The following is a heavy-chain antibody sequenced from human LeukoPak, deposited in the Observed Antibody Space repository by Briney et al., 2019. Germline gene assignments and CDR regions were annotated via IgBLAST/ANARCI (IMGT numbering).Heavy chain of an antibody. D-gene: IGHD6-6*01. J-gene: IGHJ4*02. CDR3: ARDLVEYSSSSDIVGLDY. Sequence: VASVKVSCKASGYTFTSYYMHWVRQAPGQGLEWMGIINPSGGSTSYAQKFQGRVTMTRDMSTSTVYMELSSLRSEDTAVYYCARDLVEYSSSSDIVGLDYWGQGTLVTVSS. CDR2: INPSGGST. CDR1: GYTFTSYY. V-gene: IGHV1-46*01.